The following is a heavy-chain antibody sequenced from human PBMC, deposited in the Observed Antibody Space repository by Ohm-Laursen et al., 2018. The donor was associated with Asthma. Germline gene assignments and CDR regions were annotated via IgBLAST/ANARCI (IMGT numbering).Heavy chain of an antibody. Sequence: SLRLSCSASGYTSSRYSIHWVRQVPGKGLEWVASISTASTFIYYADSVWGRFTTSRDNAKNSVYLQMNSLRAEDTALYYCARIGPEWELPGREYSLHHWGQGTQVTVSS. CDR3: ARIGPEWELPGREYSLHH. V-gene: IGHV3-21*01. J-gene: IGHJ1*01. CDR1: GYTSSRYS. D-gene: IGHD1-26*01. CDR2: ISTASTFI.